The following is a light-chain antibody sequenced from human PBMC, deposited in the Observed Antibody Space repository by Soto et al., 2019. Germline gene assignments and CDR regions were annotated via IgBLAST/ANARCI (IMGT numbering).Light chain of an antibody. V-gene: IGKV1-17*01. CDR1: HDIKND. CDR2: AAS. J-gene: IGKJ1*01. Sequence: DIQMTQSPSSLSASVGDRVTITCRASHDIKNDLDWYQQKPGKAPKRLIYAASSLQSGVPSRFSGSGSGTEFTLTISSLQSEEFATYYCLQHNSYSWTFGQGTKVEIK. CDR3: LQHNSYSWT.